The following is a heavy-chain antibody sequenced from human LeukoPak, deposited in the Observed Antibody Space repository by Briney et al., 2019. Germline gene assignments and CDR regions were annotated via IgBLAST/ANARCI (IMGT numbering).Heavy chain of an antibody. V-gene: IGHV3-23*01. CDR3: AKAEAVAGTFDS. Sequence: HSGGSLRLSCAASGFTFSSYVMSWVRQAPGKGLEWVSAISGSGGSTYYADSVKGRFTISRDNSKNTLYLQMNSLRAEDTAVYYRAKAEAVAGTFDSWGQGTLVTVSS. CDR1: GFTFSSYV. D-gene: IGHD6-19*01. J-gene: IGHJ4*02. CDR2: ISGSGGST.